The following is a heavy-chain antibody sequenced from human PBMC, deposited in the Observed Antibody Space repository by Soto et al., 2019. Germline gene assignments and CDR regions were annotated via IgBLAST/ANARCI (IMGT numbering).Heavy chain of an antibody. CDR3: ARTDIVVVPADPYYYYGMDV. Sequence: GESLKISCKGSGYSFTSYWISWVRQMPGKGLEWMGRIDPSDSYTNYSPSFQGHVTISADKSISTAYLQWSSLKASDTAMYYCARTDIVVVPADPYYYYGMDVWGQGTTVTVSS. J-gene: IGHJ6*02. CDR1: GYSFTSYW. V-gene: IGHV5-10-1*01. CDR2: IDPSDSYT. D-gene: IGHD2-2*01.